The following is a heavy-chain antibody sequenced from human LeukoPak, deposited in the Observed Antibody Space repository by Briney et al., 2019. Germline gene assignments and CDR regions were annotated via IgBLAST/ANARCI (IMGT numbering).Heavy chain of an antibody. Sequence: PGGSLRLSCAASGFTFSNAWMSWVRQAPGKGLEWVSIISGTAFSTYYADSVRGRFTISRDNSKNTLYLQMNSLRAEDTAVYYCAKDTGSGYDYFSYYFDSWGQGTLVTVSS. J-gene: IGHJ4*02. V-gene: IGHV3-23*01. CDR2: ISGTAFST. CDR3: AKDTGSGYDYFSYYFDS. D-gene: IGHD5-12*01. CDR1: GFTFSNAW.